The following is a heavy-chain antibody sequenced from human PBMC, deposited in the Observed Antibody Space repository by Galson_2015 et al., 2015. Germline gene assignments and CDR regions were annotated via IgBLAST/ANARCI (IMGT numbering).Heavy chain of an antibody. Sequence: SLRLSCAASGFTFSSYDMHWVRHATGKGLEWVSAIGTAGDPYYPGSVKGRFTISRENAKNSLYLQMNSLRAGDTAVYYCARAALVGSGFDYWGQGTLVTVSS. D-gene: IGHD6-19*01. V-gene: IGHV3-13*05. CDR2: IGTAGDP. CDR1: GFTFSSYD. CDR3: ARAALVGSGFDY. J-gene: IGHJ4*02.